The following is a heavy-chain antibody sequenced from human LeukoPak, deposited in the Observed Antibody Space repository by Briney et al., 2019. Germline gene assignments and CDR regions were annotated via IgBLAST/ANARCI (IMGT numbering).Heavy chain of an antibody. J-gene: IGHJ6*02. D-gene: IGHD5-18*01. CDR3: ARGLIQLWSPLDYYGMDV. CDR2: IIPILGIA. V-gene: IGHV1-69*04. CDR1: GGTFSSYA. Sequence: ASVKVSCKASGGTFSSYAISWVRQAPGQGLEWMGRIIPILGIANYAQKFQGRVTITADKSTSTAYMELSSLRSEDTAVYYCARGLIQLWSPLDYYGMDVWGQGTTVTVSS.